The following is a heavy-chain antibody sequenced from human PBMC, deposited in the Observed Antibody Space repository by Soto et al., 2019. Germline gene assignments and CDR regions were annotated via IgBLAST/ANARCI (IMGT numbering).Heavy chain of an antibody. CDR2: ISSSGSTI. CDR1: GFTFSDYY. J-gene: IGHJ4*02. V-gene: IGHV3-11*01. CDR3: ASDPFYYASGF. D-gene: IGHD3-10*01. Sequence: QVQLVESGGGLVKPGGSLRLSCAASGFTFSDYYMTWIRQAPGKGLEWVSYISSSGSTIYYADSVKGRFTVSRDNAKNSLFLQMNSLRAEDTGVYYCASDPFYYASGFWGQGTLVTVSS.